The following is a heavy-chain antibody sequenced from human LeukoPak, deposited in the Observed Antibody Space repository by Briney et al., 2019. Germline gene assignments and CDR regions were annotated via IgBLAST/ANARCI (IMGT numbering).Heavy chain of an antibody. CDR1: GFTFSNYW. CDR3: ARGGGLDV. Sequence: SGGSLRLSCAASGFTFSNYWMSWVRQAPGKGLEWVANIKQDGSETYYVDSMKGRFTISRDNAKNSLYLQMSNLRAEDTAVYFCARGGGLDVWGQGATVTVSS. J-gene: IGHJ6*02. CDR2: IKQDGSET. V-gene: IGHV3-7*03. D-gene: IGHD3-16*01.